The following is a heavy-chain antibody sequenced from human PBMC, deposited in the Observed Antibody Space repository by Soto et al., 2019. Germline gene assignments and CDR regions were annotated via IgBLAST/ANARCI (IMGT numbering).Heavy chain of an antibody. J-gene: IGHJ6*02. CDR2: ISYDGSNK. V-gene: IGHV3-30*18. Sequence: GSLRLSCAASGFTFSSYGMHWVRQAPGKGLEWVAVISYDGSNKYYADSVKGRFTISRDNSKNTLYLQMNSLRAEDTAVYYCAKSGQWLGVYGMDVWGQGTTVTVSS. CDR3: AKSGQWLGVYGMDV. D-gene: IGHD6-19*01. CDR1: GFTFSSYG.